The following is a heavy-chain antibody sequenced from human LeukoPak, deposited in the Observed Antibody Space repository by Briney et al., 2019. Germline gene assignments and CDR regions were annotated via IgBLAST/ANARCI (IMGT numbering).Heavy chain of an antibody. J-gene: IGHJ6*04. CDR1: GGSVSSGSYY. V-gene: IGHV4-61*01. D-gene: IGHD3-10*01. Sequence: SETLSLTCTVSGGSVSSGSYYWSWIRQPPGKGLEWIGYIYYSGSTSYNPSLKSRVTISVDTSKNQFSLKLSSVTAADTAVYYCARSRRGDYYYGMDVWGKGTTVTVSS. CDR3: ARSRRGDYYYGMDV. CDR2: IYYSGST.